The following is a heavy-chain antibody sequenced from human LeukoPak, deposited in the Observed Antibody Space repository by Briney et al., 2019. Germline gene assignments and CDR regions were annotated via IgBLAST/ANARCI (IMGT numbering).Heavy chain of an antibody. J-gene: IGHJ4*02. V-gene: IGHV3-9*01. CDR2: ISWNSGSI. Sequence: GGSLRLSCAASGFTFDDYAMHWVRQASGKGLEWVSGISWNSGSIGYADSVKGRFTISRDNAKNSLYLQMNSLRAEDTALYYCIGSSSSGQPYWGQGTLVTVSS. CDR3: IGSSSSGQPY. D-gene: IGHD6-6*01. CDR1: GFTFDDYA.